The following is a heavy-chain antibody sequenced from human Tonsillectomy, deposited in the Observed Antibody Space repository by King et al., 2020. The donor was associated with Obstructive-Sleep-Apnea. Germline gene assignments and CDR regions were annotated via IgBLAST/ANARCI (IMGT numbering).Heavy chain of an antibody. J-gene: IGHJ4*02. CDR2: IHTSGST. CDR1: GGSISSYY. V-gene: IGHV4-4*07. Sequence: VQLQESGPGLVKPSETLSLTCSVSGGSISSYYWSWIRQPAGKGMEWIGRIHTSGSTKYNPSLQSRVTMSVDTSKNQFSLKLSSVTAADTAVYYCASWKVRGVIQEYWGQGTLVTVSS. D-gene: IGHD3-10*01. CDR3: ASWKVRGVIQEY.